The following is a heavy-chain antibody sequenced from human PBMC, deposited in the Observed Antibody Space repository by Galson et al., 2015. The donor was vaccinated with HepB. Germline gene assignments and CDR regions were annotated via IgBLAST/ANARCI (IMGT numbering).Heavy chain of an antibody. J-gene: IGHJ4*02. V-gene: IGHV3-30*18. CDR1: GFNFNNYA. D-gene: IGHD1-26*01. Sequence: SLRLSCAASGFNFNNYAMHWARQAPGKGLEWVAVISYDRNDELYADSVKGRFTISRDTSKKTVYLQMKSLRPEDTAIYYCAKAAVGWERHNFYYFDSGARGPWSPSPQ. CDR3: AKAAVGWERHNFYYFDS. CDR2: ISYDRNDE.